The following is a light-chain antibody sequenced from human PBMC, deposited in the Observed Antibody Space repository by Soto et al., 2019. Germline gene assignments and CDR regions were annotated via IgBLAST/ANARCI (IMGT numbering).Light chain of an antibody. CDR3: QQYNNWPPWT. J-gene: IGKJ1*01. CDR2: GAS. CDR1: QSVKSN. V-gene: IGKV3-15*01. Sequence: EIVMTQSPATLSVSPGERATLSCRASQSVKSNLAWYQRKPGQAPRLLIYGASTRATGIPARFSGSGSGTDFTLTISSLQSEDLAVYYCQQYNNWPPWTFGQGTNVEIK.